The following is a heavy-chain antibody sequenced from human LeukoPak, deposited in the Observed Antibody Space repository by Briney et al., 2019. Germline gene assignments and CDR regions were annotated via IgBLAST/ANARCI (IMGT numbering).Heavy chain of an antibody. CDR2: IFYSGNT. D-gene: IGHD3-10*02. J-gene: IGHJ3*02. Sequence: SETLSLTCTVSGGSFNSYYWSWIRQPPGKGLEWIAYIFYSGNTNYNPSLKSRVTISVDPSKNPFSLKLSSVTAADSAVYYCARDFKYYYDRGTSAFDIWGQGKLVTVSS. V-gene: IGHV4-59*01. CDR3: ARDFKYYYDRGTSAFDI. CDR1: GGSFNSYY.